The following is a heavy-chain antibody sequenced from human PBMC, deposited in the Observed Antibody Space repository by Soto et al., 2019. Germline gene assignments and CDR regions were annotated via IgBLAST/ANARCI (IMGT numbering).Heavy chain of an antibody. V-gene: IGHV3-23*01. J-gene: IGHJ4*02. CDR3: AKRIVGAIGYFDY. D-gene: IGHD1-26*01. CDR1: GFSFGSYA. CDR2: IGGDGVGT. Sequence: PGGSLRLSCAASGFSFGSYAMSWVRQTPGKGLEWVSAIGGDGVGTSYAGSVKGRFTISRDNSKNTLSLQMNSLRAEDTAVYYCAKRIVGAIGYFDYWGQGTLVTVSS.